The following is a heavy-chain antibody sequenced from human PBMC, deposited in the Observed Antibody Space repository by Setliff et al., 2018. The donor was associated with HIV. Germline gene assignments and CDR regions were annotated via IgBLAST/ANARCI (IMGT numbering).Heavy chain of an antibody. V-gene: IGHV7-4-1*02. CDR2: INTNTGSP. CDR3: ARDLPLPGIAVAASMGRDYYYIMDV. Sequence: ASVKVSCKASGYTFTKYAMSWVRQAPGQGLEWVGWINTNTGSPTYAQGLTGRFVCSLETSVNTACLQVISLEPEDTAVYYCARDLPLPGIAVAASMGRDYYYIMDVWGQGTTVTVSS. J-gene: IGHJ6*02. D-gene: IGHD6-19*01. CDR1: GYTFTKYA.